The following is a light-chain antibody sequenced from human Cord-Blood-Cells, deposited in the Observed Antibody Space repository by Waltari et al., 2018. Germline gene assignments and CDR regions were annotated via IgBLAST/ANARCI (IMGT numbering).Light chain of an antibody. V-gene: IGKV2-28*01. Sequence: IMMAQSPFFLPVTPGEPADISFRSSQSLLHSNGYYYLDWYLQKPGQYPQLLIYLGSNRDSGVPDRLSGSGSGTDFTLKISRVEAEDVGVYYCMQALQTPYTFGQRTKLEIK. J-gene: IGKJ2*01. CDR3: MQALQTPYT. CDR1: QSLLHSNGYYY. CDR2: LGS.